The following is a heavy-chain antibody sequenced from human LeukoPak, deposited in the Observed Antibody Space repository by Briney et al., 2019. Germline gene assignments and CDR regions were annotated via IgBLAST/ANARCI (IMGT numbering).Heavy chain of an antibody. D-gene: IGHD7-27*01. Sequence: GGSLRLSCVASGFTFSIYTMSWVRQAPGKGLEWVSSITSSSSSMYSADSVKGRLTISRDNAKNSLYLQMNSLRAEDTAVYYCARDLAWGGYWGQGTLVTISS. J-gene: IGHJ4*02. CDR2: ITSSSSSM. V-gene: IGHV3-21*01. CDR3: ARDLAWGGY. CDR1: GFTFSIYT.